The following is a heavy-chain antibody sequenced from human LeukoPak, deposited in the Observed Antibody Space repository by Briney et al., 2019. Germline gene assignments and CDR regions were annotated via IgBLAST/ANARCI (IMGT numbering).Heavy chain of an antibody. CDR2: MDPNSANT. Sequence: ASVKVSCKASGYTFTTYDINWVRQATGQGLEWMGWMDPNSANTGYAQKFQGRVTITRNTSISTAYMELNSLRSDDTAVYYCARARLVRGPVTPLYYFDYWGQGVLVTVSS. V-gene: IGHV1-8*01. CDR3: ARARLVRGPVTPLYYFDY. J-gene: IGHJ4*02. D-gene: IGHD2-8*02. CDR1: GYTFTTYD.